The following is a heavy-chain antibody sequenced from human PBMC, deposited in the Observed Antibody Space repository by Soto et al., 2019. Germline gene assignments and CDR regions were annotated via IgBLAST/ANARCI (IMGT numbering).Heavy chain of an antibody. Sequence: XSVKVSCKASGYTFTSYYMHWVRQAPGQGLEWMGIINPSGGSTSYAQKFQGRVTMTRDTSTSTVYMELSSLRSEDTAVYYCARGRPYDFWSGYYTQSRPRIFDYWGQGTLVTVSS. D-gene: IGHD3-3*01. J-gene: IGHJ4*02. CDR3: ARGRPYDFWSGYYTQSRPRIFDY. CDR2: INPSGGST. V-gene: IGHV1-46*01. CDR1: GYTFTSYY.